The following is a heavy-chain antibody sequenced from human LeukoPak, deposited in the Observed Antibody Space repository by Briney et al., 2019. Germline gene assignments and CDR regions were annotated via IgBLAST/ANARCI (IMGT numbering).Heavy chain of an antibody. J-gene: IGHJ3*02. D-gene: IGHD4-17*01. CDR2: ISYDGSNK. CDR1: GFSISNYW. CDR3: AKDWTTVTTPDAFDI. V-gene: IGHV3-30*18. Sequence: GGSLRLSCAASGFSISNYWMNWVRQAPGKGLEWVAVISYDGSNKYYADSVKGRFTISRDSSKNTLYLQMNSLRAEDTAVYYCAKDWTTVTTPDAFDIWGQGTMVTVSS.